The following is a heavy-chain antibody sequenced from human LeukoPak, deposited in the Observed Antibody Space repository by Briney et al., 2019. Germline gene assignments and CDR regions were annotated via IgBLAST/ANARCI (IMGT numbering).Heavy chain of an antibody. CDR1: GASVSGYY. D-gene: IGHD3-16*01. CDR3: ARHPTFGTGLLDH. J-gene: IGHJ4*02. CDR2: VHSSGRT. Sequence: PSETLSLICGVSGASVSGYYWSWIRQPPGRGLEWIGYVHSSGRTNYNPSLKSRLTISVDTSKNQISLKLNSLTAADTAIYYCARHPTFGTGLLDHWGQGTLVTVSS. V-gene: IGHV4-59*08.